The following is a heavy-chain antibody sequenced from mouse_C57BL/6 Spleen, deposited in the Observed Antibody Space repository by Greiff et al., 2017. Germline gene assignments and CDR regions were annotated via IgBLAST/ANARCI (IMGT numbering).Heavy chain of an antibody. CDR1: GFTFSDYY. Sequence: EVNLVESEGGLVQPGRSLKLSCTASGFTFSDYYMAWVRQVPEKGLEWVANINYDGSSTYYLDSLKSRFIISRDNAKNILYLQMGSLKSEDTATYYCARDGREGYCFDYGGQGTTLTVSS. V-gene: IGHV5-16*01. CDR3: ARDGREGYCFDY. CDR2: INYDGSST. J-gene: IGHJ2*01.